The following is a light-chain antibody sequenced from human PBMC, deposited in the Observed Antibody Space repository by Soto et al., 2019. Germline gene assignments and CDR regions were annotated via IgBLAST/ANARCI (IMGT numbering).Light chain of an antibody. CDR3: ALYMGRGIVI. J-gene: IGLJ2*01. Sequence: AVVTQEPSFSVSPGGTVTLTCGLNSGSVSTNYFPSWYQQTPGQAPRTLIYSTNIRSSGVPDRFSGSILGNKAALTITGAQADDDSDYFCALYMGRGIVIFGGGTKLTVL. V-gene: IGLV8-61*01. CDR1: SGSVSTNYF. CDR2: STN.